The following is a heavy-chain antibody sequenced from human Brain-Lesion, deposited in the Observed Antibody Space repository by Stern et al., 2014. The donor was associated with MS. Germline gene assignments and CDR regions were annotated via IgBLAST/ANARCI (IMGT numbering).Heavy chain of an antibody. CDR1: GGSISSSNW. CDR3: ARFPASRPHVFDS. D-gene: IGHD6-13*01. CDR2: SDHSGST. J-gene: IGHJ4*02. Sequence: QLQLQESGPGLVKPSGTLSLTCAVSGGSISSSNWWSWVRQSPGKGLEWIGESDHSGSTIYNPSLKSRVTVSVDKSQNRFSLNLRSVPAADTAVYFCARFPASRPHVFDSWGQGTLVTVSS. V-gene: IGHV4-4*02.